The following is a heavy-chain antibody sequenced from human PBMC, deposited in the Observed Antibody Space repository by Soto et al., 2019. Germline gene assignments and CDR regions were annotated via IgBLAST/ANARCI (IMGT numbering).Heavy chain of an antibody. CDR3: ARGAAAGTGWFDP. Sequence: ASVKVSCKASGGTFSSYAISWVRQAPGQGLEWMGGIIPIFGTANYAQKFQGRVTITADESTSTAYMELSSLRSEDTAVYYCARGAAAGTGWFDPWGQGTLVTVSS. CDR2: IIPIFGTA. J-gene: IGHJ5*02. D-gene: IGHD6-13*01. CDR1: GGTFSSYA. V-gene: IGHV1-69*13.